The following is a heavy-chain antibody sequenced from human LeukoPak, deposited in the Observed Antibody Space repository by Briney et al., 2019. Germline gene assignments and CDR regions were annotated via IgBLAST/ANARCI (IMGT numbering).Heavy chain of an antibody. Sequence: PSETLSLTCTVSGGSISSYYWGWIRQPPGKGLEWIGSIYHSGSTYYNPSLKSRVTISVDTSKNQFSLKLSSVTATDTAVYYCARHTARAGWFDPWGQGTLVTVSS. CDR1: GGSISSYY. J-gene: IGHJ5*02. CDR3: ARHTARAGWFDP. V-gene: IGHV4-38-2*02. CDR2: IYHSGST.